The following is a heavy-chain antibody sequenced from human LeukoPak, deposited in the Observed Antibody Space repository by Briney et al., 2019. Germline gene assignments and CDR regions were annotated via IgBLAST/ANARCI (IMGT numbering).Heavy chain of an antibody. CDR2: IKPNSGGT. Sequence: ASVKVSCKASGYTFTGYYMHWVRQAPGQGLEWMGWIKPNSGGTNYAQKFQGRVTMTRDTSISTAYMELSRLRSDDTAVYYCARGVHDSSGYYYDYWGQGTLVTVSS. D-gene: IGHD3-22*01. CDR1: GYTFTGYY. J-gene: IGHJ4*02. CDR3: ARGVHDSSGYYYDY. V-gene: IGHV1-2*02.